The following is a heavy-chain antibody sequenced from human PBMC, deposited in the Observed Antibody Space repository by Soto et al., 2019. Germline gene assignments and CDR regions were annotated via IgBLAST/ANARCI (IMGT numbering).Heavy chain of an antibody. CDR3: VMLPLNDMDV. J-gene: IGHJ6*02. V-gene: IGHV3-64D*08. Sequence: GGSLRLSCSASGFTFSSYAMHWVRQAPGKGLECLSTISRSGANTYYADSVKGRFTISRDNSNSTLYLQMSSLRAEDTAVYYCVMLPLNDMDVWGQGATVTVSS. CDR2: ISRSGANT. CDR1: GFTFSSYA.